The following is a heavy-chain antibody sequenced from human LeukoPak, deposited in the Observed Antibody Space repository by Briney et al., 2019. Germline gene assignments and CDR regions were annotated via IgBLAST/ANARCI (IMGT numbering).Heavy chain of an antibody. V-gene: IGHV3-11*04. Sequence: GGSLRLSCAASGFTFSDYYMSWIRQAPGKGLEWLSYISGSGKSIYYADSVKGRFTISRDNAKNSLYLQMNSLRDEDTAVYYCVREGDSGSYSSYWGQGTLVTVSS. J-gene: IGHJ4*02. CDR1: GFTFSDYY. CDR3: VREGDSGSYSSY. CDR2: ISGSGKSI. D-gene: IGHD1-26*01.